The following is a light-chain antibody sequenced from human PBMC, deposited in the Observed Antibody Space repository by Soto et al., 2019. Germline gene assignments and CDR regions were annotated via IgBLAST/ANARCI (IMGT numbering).Light chain of an antibody. Sequence: QSVLTQSPSASASLEASVKLTCTVSSGQSSYAIAWHQQQPEKGPRYLMKLSSDGSHSKGDGIPDRFSGSSSGAERYLTISSLQSEDEADYYCQTWDTGARVVFGGGTKLTVL. J-gene: IGLJ2*01. CDR3: QTWDTGARVV. CDR2: LSSDGSH. CDR1: SGQSSYA. V-gene: IGLV4-69*01.